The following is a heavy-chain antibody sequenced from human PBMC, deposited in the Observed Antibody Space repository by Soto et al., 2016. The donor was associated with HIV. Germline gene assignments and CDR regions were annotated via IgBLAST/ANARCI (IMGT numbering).Heavy chain of an antibody. CDR2: MNPNSGNT. CDR1: GYTFTSSD. CDR3: VGATY. V-gene: IGHV1-8*03. Sequence: QVQLVQSGAEVKKPGSSVKVSCKASGYTFTSSDINWVRQATGQGLEWMGSMNPNSGNTDYAQKFQGRVTITRNISISTAYMELSSLRPENTAVFYCVGATYWGQGTLVTVSS. J-gene: IGHJ4*02. D-gene: IGHD1-26*01.